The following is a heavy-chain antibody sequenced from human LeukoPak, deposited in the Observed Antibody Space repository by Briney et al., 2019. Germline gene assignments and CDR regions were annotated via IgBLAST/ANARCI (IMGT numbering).Heavy chain of an antibody. CDR3: ARVGVAFFFDY. V-gene: IGHV4-61*02. Sequence: SQTLSLTCTVSGGSISSGSYYWSWIRQPAGKGLEWIGLIYTSGSTNYNPSLKRRVTISVHTSKNQFSLKLSSVTAADTAVYYCARVGVAFFFDYWGQGTLVTVS. D-gene: IGHD3-3*01. J-gene: IGHJ4*02. CDR1: GGSISSGSYY. CDR2: IYTSGST.